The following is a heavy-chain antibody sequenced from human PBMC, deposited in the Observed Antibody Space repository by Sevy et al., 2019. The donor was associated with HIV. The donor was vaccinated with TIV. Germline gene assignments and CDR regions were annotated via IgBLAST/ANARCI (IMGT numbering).Heavy chain of an antibody. CDR1: GFTVSSNY. V-gene: IGHV3-53*01. Sequence: GGSLRFSCAASGFTVSSNYMSWVRQAPGKGLEWVSVVYSGSTTYYADSVKGRFTISRDNSKNTLYLQMNSLRAEDTAVYYCARDYCSTTSCFYYYGMDVWGQGTTVTVSS. J-gene: IGHJ6*02. CDR3: ARDYCSTTSCFYYYGMDV. D-gene: IGHD2-2*01. CDR2: VYSGSTT.